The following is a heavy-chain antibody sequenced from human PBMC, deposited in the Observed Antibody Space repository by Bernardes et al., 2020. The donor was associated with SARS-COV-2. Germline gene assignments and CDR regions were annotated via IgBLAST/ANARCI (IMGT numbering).Heavy chain of an antibody. V-gene: IGHV3-30*18. CDR1: GFTFSSYG. J-gene: IGHJ4*02. CDR2: MSYDGSND. D-gene: IGHD1-1*01. CDR3: VKDYAIVQRRPMGSTQLDH. Sequence: WGSLRLSCAASGFTFSSYGMHWVRQAPGKGLEWVAVMSYDGSNDYYSGSVKGRFTISRDNFRNMVFLQMNSLRPEDTAVYYCVKDYAIVQRRPMGSTQLDHWGQGSLVTVSS.